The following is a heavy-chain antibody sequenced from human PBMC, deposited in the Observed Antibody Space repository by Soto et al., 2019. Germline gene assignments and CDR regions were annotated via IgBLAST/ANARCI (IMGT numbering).Heavy chain of an antibody. J-gene: IGHJ4*02. Sequence: SETLSLTCTVSGGSINNYYWSWIRQPPGKGLEWIGYIHYSGSTNYNPTLKTRVTISVDTSKNQFSLKLSSVTAADTAVYYCADGLDFDYWGQGTLVTVSS. D-gene: IGHD4-17*01. CDR1: GGSINNYY. CDR3: ADGLDFDY. V-gene: IGHV4-59*01. CDR2: IHYSGST.